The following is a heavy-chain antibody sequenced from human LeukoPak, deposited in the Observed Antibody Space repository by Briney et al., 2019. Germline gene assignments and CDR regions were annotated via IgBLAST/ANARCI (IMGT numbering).Heavy chain of an antibody. D-gene: IGHD3-10*01. J-gene: IGHJ4*02. CDR1: GFTFSSYG. V-gene: IGHV3-23*01. CDR2: ISGSGGST. CDR3: AKDQGSGLGSYSWGYFDY. Sequence: GGTLTLSCAASGFTFSSYGMSGLRQAPGKGLEWVSAISGSGGSTYYADSVKGRFIISRDNSKNTLYLQMNSLRAEDTAVYYCAKDQGSGLGSYSWGYFDYWGQGTLVTVSS.